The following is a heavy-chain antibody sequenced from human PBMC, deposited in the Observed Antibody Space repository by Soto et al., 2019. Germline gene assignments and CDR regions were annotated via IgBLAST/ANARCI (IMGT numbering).Heavy chain of an antibody. Sequence: ASVKFSCKTSGYAFTNYAIHWVRQAPGQSFEWMGWINAADGNTKYSQKVLGRVTITRDTSASTAYMELSSLRSEDTAVYYCARGAKYYYDSSGYYYIFHYWGQGTLVTVSS. V-gene: IGHV1-3*01. CDR3: ARGAKYYYDSSGYYYIFHY. CDR1: GYAFTNYA. D-gene: IGHD3-22*01. J-gene: IGHJ4*02. CDR2: INAADGNT.